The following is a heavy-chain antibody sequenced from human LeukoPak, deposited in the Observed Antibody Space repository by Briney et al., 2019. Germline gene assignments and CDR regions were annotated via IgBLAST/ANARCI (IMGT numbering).Heavy chain of an antibody. CDR2: IYTSGST. CDR1: GGSISSYY. D-gene: IGHD4-17*01. CDR3: AGTDYGDYPRAFDI. Sequence: PSETLSLTCTVSGGSISSYYWSWIRQPAGKGLEWIGRIYTSGSTNYNPSLKSRVTMSVDTSKNQFSLKLSSVTAADTAVYYCAGTDYGDYPRAFDIWDQGTMVTVSS. J-gene: IGHJ3*02. V-gene: IGHV4-4*07.